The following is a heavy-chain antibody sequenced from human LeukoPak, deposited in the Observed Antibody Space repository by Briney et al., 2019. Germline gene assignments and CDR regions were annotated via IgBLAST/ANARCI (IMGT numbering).Heavy chain of an antibody. Sequence: GGSLRLSCAASGFTFSSYEMTWVRQAPGKGLEWVSYISSSGSTIYYADSVKGRFTISRDNAKNSLYLQMNSLRAEDTAVYYCARQRGSGWYVGNWSDPWGQGTLVTVSS. CDR3: ARQRGSGWYVGNWSDP. CDR1: GFTFSSYE. J-gene: IGHJ5*02. V-gene: IGHV3-48*03. CDR2: ISSSGSTI. D-gene: IGHD6-19*01.